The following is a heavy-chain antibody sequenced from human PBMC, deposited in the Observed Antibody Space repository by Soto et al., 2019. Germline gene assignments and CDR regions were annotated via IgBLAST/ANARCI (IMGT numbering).Heavy chain of an antibody. V-gene: IGHV1-69*06. D-gene: IGHD3-22*01. Sequence: SVKVSCKASGGTFSSYAISWVRQAPGQGLAWMGGIIPIFGTANYAQKFQGRVTITADKSTSTAYMELSSLRSEDTAVYYCARDGEYETTVTGYYYDSSGYPGEYYCGMDVWGQGTTVTVSS. CDR1: GGTFSSYA. J-gene: IGHJ6*02. CDR3: ARDGEYETTVTGYYYDSSGYPGEYYCGMDV. CDR2: IIPIFGTA.